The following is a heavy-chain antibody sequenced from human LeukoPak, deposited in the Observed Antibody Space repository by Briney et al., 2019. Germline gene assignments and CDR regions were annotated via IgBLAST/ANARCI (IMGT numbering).Heavy chain of an antibody. CDR2: IKQDGSEK. CDR3: ARENGVYFDY. CDR1: GFTFSKYA. Sequence: GGSLRLSCAASGFTFSKYAMSWVRQAPGKGLEWVANIKQDGSEKYYVDSVKGRFTISRDNAKNSLYLQMNSLRAEDTAVYYCARENGVYFDYWGQGTLVTVSS. D-gene: IGHD3-10*01. V-gene: IGHV3-7*01. J-gene: IGHJ4*02.